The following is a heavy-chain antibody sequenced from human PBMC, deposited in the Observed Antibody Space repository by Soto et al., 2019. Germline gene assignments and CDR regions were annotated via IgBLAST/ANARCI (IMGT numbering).Heavy chain of an antibody. CDR3: ARGSAVAATEFFDH. J-gene: IGHJ4*02. CDR2: IDYIGST. D-gene: IGHD6-19*01. Sequence: SETLSLTCAVSGGSISSYYWNWIRQPPGRGLEWIGYIDYIGSTNFSPSLKSRVTISIDTSKNQFSLNLSSVTAADTAVYYCARGSAVAATEFFDHWGQGTLVTVSS. CDR1: GGSISSYY. V-gene: IGHV4-59*01.